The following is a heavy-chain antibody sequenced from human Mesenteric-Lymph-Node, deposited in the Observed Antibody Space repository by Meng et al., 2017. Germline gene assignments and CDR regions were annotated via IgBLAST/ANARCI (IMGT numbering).Heavy chain of an antibody. V-gene: IGHV3-23*01. J-gene: IGHJ5*02. D-gene: IGHD2-15*01. Sequence: GGSLRLSCAASGFTFSSYSMNWVRQAPGKGLEWVSAISGSGGSTYYADSVKGRFTISRDNSKNTLYLQMNSLRAEDTAVYYCARDGGSWFDPWGQGTLVTVSS. CDR3: ARDGGSWFDP. CDR1: GFTFSSYS. CDR2: ISGSGGST.